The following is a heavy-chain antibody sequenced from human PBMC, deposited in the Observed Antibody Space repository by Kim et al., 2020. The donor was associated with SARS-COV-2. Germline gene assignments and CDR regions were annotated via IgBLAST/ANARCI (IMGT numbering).Heavy chain of an antibody. Sequence: GESLKISCKGSGYSFTSHWIGWVRHMPGKGLELMGIIYPDDSDTRYSPSFQGQVTISADKSISTAYLQWSSLKAPDTAMYYCTRQGDVVARIDYWGQGTLLTVSS. V-gene: IGHV5-51*01. CDR2: IYPDDSDT. D-gene: IGHD5-12*01. J-gene: IGHJ4*02. CDR1: GYSFTSHW. CDR3: TRQGDVVARIDY.